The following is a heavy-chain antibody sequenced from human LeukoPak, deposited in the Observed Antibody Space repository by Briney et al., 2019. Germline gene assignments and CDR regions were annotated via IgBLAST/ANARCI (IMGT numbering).Heavy chain of an antibody. D-gene: IGHD6-6*01. CDR2: IIPIFGTA. CDR1: GGTFSSYA. Sequence: SVKVSCKASGGTFSSYAISWVRQAPGQGLEWMGGIIPIFGTANYAQKFQGRVTITTDESTSTAYMELSRLRSEDTAVYYCARGAARLDAFDIWGQGTMVTVSS. J-gene: IGHJ3*02. CDR3: ARGAARLDAFDI. V-gene: IGHV1-69*05.